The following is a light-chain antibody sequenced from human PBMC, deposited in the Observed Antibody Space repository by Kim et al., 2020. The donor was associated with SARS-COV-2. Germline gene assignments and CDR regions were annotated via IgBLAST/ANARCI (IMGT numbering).Light chain of an antibody. CDR1: QSVSSS. J-gene: IGKJ2*01. CDR2: DAS. CDR3: QQRSNWPYT. Sequence: LAPGERPPVACMASQSVSSSLAWYQQRPAQAPRLLIYDASNRATGIPARFSGSGSGTDFTLTISSLEPEDFAVYYCQQRSNWPYTFGQGTKLEV. V-gene: IGKV3-11*01.